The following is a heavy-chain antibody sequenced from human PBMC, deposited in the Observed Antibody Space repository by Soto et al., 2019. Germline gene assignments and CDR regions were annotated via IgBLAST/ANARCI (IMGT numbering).Heavy chain of an antibody. D-gene: IGHD2-15*01. V-gene: IGHV4-31*03. CDR3: ARGAGYPNWFDP. CDR2: IYYSGST. J-gene: IGHJ5*02. Sequence: ASETLSLTCTVSGGSISSGGYYWSWIRQHPGKGLEWIGYIYYSGSTYYNPSLKSRVTISVDTSKNQFSLKLSSVTAADTAVYYCARGAGYPNWFDPWGQATLVTVSS. CDR1: GGSISSGGYY.